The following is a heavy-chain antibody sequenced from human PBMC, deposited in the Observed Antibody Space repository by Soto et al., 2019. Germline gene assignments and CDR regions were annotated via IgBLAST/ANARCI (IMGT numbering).Heavy chain of an antibody. CDR3: AVDYDSMPFDY. J-gene: IGHJ4*02. CDR2: ISGSGGST. Sequence: GXSLILSCAASGFTFSSYAMSCVRQAPVKGLEWVSAISGSGGSTYYADSVKGRFTISRDNSKNTLYLQMNSLRAEDTAVYYCAVDYDSMPFDYWGQGTLVTVSS. CDR1: GFTFSSYA. D-gene: IGHD3-22*01. V-gene: IGHV3-23*01.